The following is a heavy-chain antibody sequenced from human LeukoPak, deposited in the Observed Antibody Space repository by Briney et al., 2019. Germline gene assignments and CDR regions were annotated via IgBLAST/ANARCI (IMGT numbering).Heavy chain of an antibody. V-gene: IGHV1-69*04. Sequence: GASVKVSCKASGGTFISYAISWVRQAPGQGLEWMGRIIPILGIANYAQKFQGRVTITADKSTSTAYMELSSLRSEDTAVYYCARGAASVTIFDYWGQGTLVTVSS. CDR2: IIPILGIA. CDR3: ARGAASVTIFDY. J-gene: IGHJ4*02. CDR1: GGTFISYA. D-gene: IGHD4-17*01.